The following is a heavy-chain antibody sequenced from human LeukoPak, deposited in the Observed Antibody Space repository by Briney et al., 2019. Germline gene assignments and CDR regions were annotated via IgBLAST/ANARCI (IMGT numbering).Heavy chain of an antibody. J-gene: IGHJ4*02. Sequence: SVKVSCKASGGTFSSYAISWVRQAPGQGLEWMGGIIPIFGTANYAQKFQGRVTITADESTSTAYMELSSLRSEDTAVYYCARVLLWFGELSSFDYWGQGTLVTVSS. D-gene: IGHD3-10*01. CDR2: IIPIFGTA. V-gene: IGHV1-69*13. CDR1: GGTFSSYA. CDR3: ARVLLWFGELSSFDY.